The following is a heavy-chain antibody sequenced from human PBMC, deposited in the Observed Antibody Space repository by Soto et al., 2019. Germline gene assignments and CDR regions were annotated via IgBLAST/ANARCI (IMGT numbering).Heavy chain of an antibody. CDR1: SVTINVHG. CDR3: ARDIWSGDYKWFDS. V-gene: IGHV3-30*03. Sequence: GGSLRLSCTSSSVTINVHGIQWVRQAPAKGLEWVAFITNDASVQYYAESVKGRFPISRDHSKNTVDLQMSSLRGEESAVYYCARDIWSGDYKWFDSWGPGTLVTVPQ. J-gene: IGHJ5*01. CDR2: ITNDASVQ. D-gene: IGHD3-3*01.